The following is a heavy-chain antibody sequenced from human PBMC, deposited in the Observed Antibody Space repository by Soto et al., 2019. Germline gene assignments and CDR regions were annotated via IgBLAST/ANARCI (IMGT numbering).Heavy chain of an antibody. CDR2: ISYDGSNK. Sequence: GESLRLSWAASGVTFSSYGMHWVRQAPGKGLEWVAVISYDGSNKYYADSVKGRFTISRDNSKNTLYLQMNSLRAEDTAVYYFVKDGRREQWSYFAASGQGTLVTVSS. D-gene: IGHD6-19*01. J-gene: IGHJ4*02. CDR1: GVTFSSYG. CDR3: VKDGRREQWSYFAA. V-gene: IGHV3-30*18.